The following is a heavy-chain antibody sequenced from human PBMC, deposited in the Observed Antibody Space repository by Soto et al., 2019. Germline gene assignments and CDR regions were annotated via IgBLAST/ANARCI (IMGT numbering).Heavy chain of an antibody. D-gene: IGHD1-26*01. J-gene: IGHJ5*02. CDR3: AKDPERELQVLRFDP. CDR1: GFTFSSYA. CDR2: ISGSGGST. Sequence: LRLSCAASGFTFSSYAMSWVRQAPGKGLEWVSAISGSGGSTYYADSVKGRFTISRDNSKNTLYLQMNSLRAEDTAVYYCAKDPERELQVLRFDPWGQGTLVTVSS. V-gene: IGHV3-23*01.